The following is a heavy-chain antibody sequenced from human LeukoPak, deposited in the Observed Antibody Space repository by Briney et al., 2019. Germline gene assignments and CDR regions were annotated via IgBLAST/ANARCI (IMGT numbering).Heavy chain of an antibody. CDR1: GFTFSSYA. D-gene: IGHD3-10*02. CDR3: AELGITMIGGV. Sequence: GGSLRPSCAASGFTFSSYAMSWVRQAPGKGLEWVSYISSSGSTIYYADSVKGRFTISRDNAKNSLYLQMNSLRAEDTAVYYCAELGITMIGGVWGKGTTVTISS. J-gene: IGHJ6*04. V-gene: IGHV3-48*03. CDR2: ISSSGSTI.